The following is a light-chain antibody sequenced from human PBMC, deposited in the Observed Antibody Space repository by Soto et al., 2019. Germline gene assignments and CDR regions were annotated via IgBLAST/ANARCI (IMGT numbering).Light chain of an antibody. Sequence: IVMTQSPDSLSVSLGERATIDCRSSQSDLYSSNNKNYLAWYQQKPGQPPKLLIFWASTRESGVPERVSGSGSGTDFTLTISSLPAEDGAVYYCQQYYEPPRTDGQGTKVDIK. CDR3: QQYYEPPRT. CDR2: WAS. J-gene: IGKJ1*01. CDR1: QSDLYSSNNKNY. V-gene: IGKV4-1*01.